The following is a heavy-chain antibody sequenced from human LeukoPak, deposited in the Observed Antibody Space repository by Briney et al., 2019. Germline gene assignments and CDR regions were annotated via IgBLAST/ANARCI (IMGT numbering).Heavy chain of an antibody. CDR2: IVIDSGNT. V-gene: IGHV1-58*01. CDR3: AADLVAGTNFYYYYGMDV. D-gene: IGHD6-19*01. Sequence: ASVKVYCKASGFAFISSAVQWVRQARGQRLEWIGWIVIDSGNTNYAQKFQERVTITRDMSTSTAFMELRSLRSEDTAVYYCAADLVAGTNFYYYYGMDVWGQGTTVTVSS. J-gene: IGHJ6*02. CDR1: GFAFISSA.